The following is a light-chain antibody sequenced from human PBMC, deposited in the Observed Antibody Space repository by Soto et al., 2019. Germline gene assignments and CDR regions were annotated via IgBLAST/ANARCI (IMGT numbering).Light chain of an antibody. CDR3: QMYYSSVYT. CDR1: QGIYNY. Sequence: DIQMTQSPSSLSASIGDRVTITCRASQGIYNYLAWYQQRTCQIPKLLIYHSSTLETGVPARFSGSGSGTEFTLNISSLQPEDVATYYCQMYYSSVYTFGPGTKVDI. J-gene: IGKJ3*01. V-gene: IGKV1-27*01. CDR2: HSS.